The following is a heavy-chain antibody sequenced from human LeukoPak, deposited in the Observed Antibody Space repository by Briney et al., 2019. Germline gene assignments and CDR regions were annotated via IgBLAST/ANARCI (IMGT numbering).Heavy chain of an antibody. Sequence: GGSLRLSCAASGFIFSNYGMHWVRQAPGKGLEWVAVISYDGSSKFYADSVRGRFTISRDNSKNTLYLQMSSLRAEDTAVYYCAKEFNRGLPDYWGQGTLVTVPS. CDR3: AKEFNRGLPDY. V-gene: IGHV3-30*18. D-gene: IGHD2-21*01. CDR2: ISYDGSSK. CDR1: GFIFSNYG. J-gene: IGHJ4*02.